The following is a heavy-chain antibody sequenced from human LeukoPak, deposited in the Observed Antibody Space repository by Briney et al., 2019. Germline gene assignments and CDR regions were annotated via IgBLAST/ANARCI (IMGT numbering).Heavy chain of an antibody. CDR1: GGSISSYY. J-gene: IGHJ5*02. Sequence: SETLSLTCTVSGGSISSYYWSWIRQPPGKGLEGIGYIYYSGSANYNPSLKSRVTISVETSKNHFSLKLSSLTAADTAVYYRARRAVAGTSSWFDPWGQGTLVTVSS. CDR3: ARRAVAGTSSWFDP. CDR2: IYYSGSA. D-gene: IGHD6-19*01. V-gene: IGHV4-59*08.